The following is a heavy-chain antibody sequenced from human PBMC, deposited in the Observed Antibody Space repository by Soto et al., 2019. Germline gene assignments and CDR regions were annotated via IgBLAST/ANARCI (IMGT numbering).Heavy chain of an antibody. Sequence: QVHLVESGGGVVQPGRSLRLSCEASGFSFSTYGMHWVRQAPGKGLEWVAVISHDGSNKYYADSVKGRFIISRDNSKNTLFLKMNTLRAENTAVIYVAKGVGTFSVLASGGQGTRFTVS. J-gene: IGHJ4*02. CDR3: AKGVGTFSVLAS. CDR1: GFSFSTYG. V-gene: IGHV3-30*18. CDR2: ISHDGSNK. D-gene: IGHD1-26*01.